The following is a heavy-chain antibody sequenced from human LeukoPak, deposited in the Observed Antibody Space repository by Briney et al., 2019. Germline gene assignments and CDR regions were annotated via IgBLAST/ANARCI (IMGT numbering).Heavy chain of an antibody. V-gene: IGHV3-30*07. CDR1: GFTFSSYA. CDR2: ISYDGSNK. J-gene: IGHJ4*02. Sequence: PGRSLRLSCAASGFTFSSYAMHWVRQAPGKGLEWVAVISYDGSNKYYADSVKGRFTISRDNAKNSLYLQMNSLRVEDTAVYYCANLGYSDGGQGTLVSVSS. D-gene: IGHD5-18*01. CDR3: ANLGYSD.